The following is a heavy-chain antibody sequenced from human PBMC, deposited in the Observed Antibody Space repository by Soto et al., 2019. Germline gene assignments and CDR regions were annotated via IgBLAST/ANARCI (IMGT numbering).Heavy chain of an antibody. CDR1: VFTFSLYW. J-gene: IGHJ5*02. V-gene: IGHV3-74*01. Sequence: PWGSLRLSCASSVFTFSLYWMHWVRQAPGKGLVWVSRINSDGSSTSYADSVKGRFTISRDNAKNTLYLQMNSLRAEDTAVYYCARSIVVVGAWFDPWGQGTMVTVSS. CDR2: INSDGSST. CDR3: ARSIVVVGAWFDP. D-gene: IGHD2-21*01.